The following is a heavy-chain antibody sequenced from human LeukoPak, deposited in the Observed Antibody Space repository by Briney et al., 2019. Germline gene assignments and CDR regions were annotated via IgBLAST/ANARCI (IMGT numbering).Heavy chain of an antibody. CDR1: GYTFTSYG. D-gene: IGHD3-10*01. J-gene: IGHJ5*02. CDR3: ARDFTAYYYGSGSYYH. Sequence: ASVKVSCKASGYTFTSYGISWVRQAPGQGLEWMGWISAYNGNTNYAQKLQGRVTMTTDTSTSTAYMELRSLRSDDTAVYYCARDFTAYYYGSGSYYHWGQGTLVTVSS. V-gene: IGHV1-18*01. CDR2: ISAYNGNT.